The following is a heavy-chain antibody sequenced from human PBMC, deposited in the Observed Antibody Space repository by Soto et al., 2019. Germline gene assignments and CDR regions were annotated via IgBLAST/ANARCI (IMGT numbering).Heavy chain of an antibody. CDR2: INPNSGGT. D-gene: IGHD3-22*01. V-gene: IGHV1-2*04. CDR3: ARDFSDDSSGYPDY. CDR1: GYTFTGYY. J-gene: IGHJ4*02. Sequence: ASVKVSCKASGYTFTGYYMHWVRQAPGQGLEWMGWINPNSGGTNYAQKFQGWVTMTRDTSISTAYMELSRLRSDDTAVYYCARDFSDDSSGYPDYWGQGTLVTVSS.